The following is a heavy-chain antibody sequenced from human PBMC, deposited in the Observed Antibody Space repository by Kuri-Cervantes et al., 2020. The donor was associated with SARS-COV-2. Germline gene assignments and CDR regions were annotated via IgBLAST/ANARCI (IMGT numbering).Heavy chain of an antibody. Sequence: SQTLSLTCAVPGASISRGGYYWSWIRHHPGQGLEWIGYVYNTGSTFYNPSLKSRVTISVDTSKNQFSLKLSSVTAADTAVYYCARGRSDFWSGYSTRKNYYYYGMDVWGQGTTVTVSS. CDR2: VYNTGST. CDR3: ARGRSDFWSGYSTRKNYYYYGMDV. CDR1: GASISRGGYY. J-gene: IGHJ6*02. V-gene: IGHV4-31*02. D-gene: IGHD3-3*01.